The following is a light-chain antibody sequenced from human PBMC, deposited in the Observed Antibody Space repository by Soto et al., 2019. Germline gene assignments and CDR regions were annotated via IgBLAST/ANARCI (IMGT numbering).Light chain of an antibody. CDR1: SSDVGSYNF. CDR2: EGS. V-gene: IGLV2-23*01. Sequence: QSVLTQPASVSGSPGQSITISCTGTSSDVGSYNFVSWYQQHPGKAPKLMIYEGSKRPSGVSSRFSGSKSGNTASLTISGLQSEDEADYHCCSYAGSATLYGFGTGTKVTVL. CDR3: CSYAGSATLYG. J-gene: IGLJ1*01.